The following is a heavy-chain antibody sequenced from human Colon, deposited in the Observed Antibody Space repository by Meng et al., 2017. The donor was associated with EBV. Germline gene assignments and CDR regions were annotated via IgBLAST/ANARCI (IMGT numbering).Heavy chain of an antibody. CDR2: IHHSGSA. D-gene: IGHD2-21*01. V-gene: IGHV4-30-4*01. CDR3: ASFDHIPRRNYFDY. Sequence: QRQLPDAVLRLAGPYPTLSPTCIVSGGSMSSGHYYRSWIRQPPGKRLELIGYIHHSGSAYYNPSLKSRVSISVDTSKSQFSLDLNSMTAADTAVYYCASFDHIPRRNYFDYWGQGTLVTVSS. J-gene: IGHJ4*02. CDR1: GGSMSSGHYY.